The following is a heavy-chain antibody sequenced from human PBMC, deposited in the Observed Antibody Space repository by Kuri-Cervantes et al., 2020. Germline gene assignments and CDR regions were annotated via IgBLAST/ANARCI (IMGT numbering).Heavy chain of an antibody. Sequence: GESLKISCAASGFTFTNYAMSWVRQAPGKGLEWVSAISGTGSSTHYVDSMKGRFIISRDNFKNTLYLQMNSLRAEDTAVYYCARGPYIAVAGAEYFQHWGQGTLVTVSS. CDR1: GFTFTNYA. V-gene: IGHV3-23*01. CDR3: ARGPYIAVAGAEYFQH. D-gene: IGHD6-19*01. J-gene: IGHJ1*01. CDR2: ISGTGSST.